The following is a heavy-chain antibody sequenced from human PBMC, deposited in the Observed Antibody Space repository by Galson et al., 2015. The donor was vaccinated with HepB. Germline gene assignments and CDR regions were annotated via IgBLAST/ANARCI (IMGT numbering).Heavy chain of an antibody. CDR3: ATDSSIAARPPSYYFDY. CDR2: IWYDGSNK. V-gene: IGHV3-33*01. J-gene: IGHJ4*02. CDR1: GFAYSSYG. Sequence: SLRLSCAASGFAYSSYGMHWVRQAPGKGLEWVAVIWYDGSNKYYADSVKGRFTISRDNSKNTLYLQMNSLRVEDTAVYYCATDSSIAARPPSYYFDYWGQGTPVTVSS. D-gene: IGHD6-6*01.